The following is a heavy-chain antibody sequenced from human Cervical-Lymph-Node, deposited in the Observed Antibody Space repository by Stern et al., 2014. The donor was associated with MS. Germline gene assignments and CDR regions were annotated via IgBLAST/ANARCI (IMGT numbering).Heavy chain of an antibody. CDR2: IYHTGRT. D-gene: IGHD4-17*01. CDR3: ARDMGGDYAD. CDR1: GGSLNSHY. Sequence: DQLVESGPGLVKPSETLSLTCTVSGGSLNSHYWTWIRQPPGKGLEWIGFIYHTGRTEYNPSLKSRVTISLHRSKNQISLQVTSVTAADTAMYYCARDMGGDYADWGQGILVTVSS. J-gene: IGHJ4*02. V-gene: IGHV4-59*11.